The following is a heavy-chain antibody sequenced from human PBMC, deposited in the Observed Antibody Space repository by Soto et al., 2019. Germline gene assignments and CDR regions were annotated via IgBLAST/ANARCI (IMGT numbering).Heavy chain of an antibody. V-gene: IGHV4-59*01. CDR1: GGPISSYY. D-gene: IGHD6-19*01. CDR3: ARAPGGVAGLLDAFDV. J-gene: IGHJ3*01. CDR2: IYYSGSS. Sequence: SETLSLTRTVPGGPISSYYWTWIRQPPGKGLEGIVYIYYSGSSNYNPSLKSRVTISVDTSKNLFSLKLSSVTAADTAVYYCARAPGGVAGLLDAFDVWGQGTMVTVSS.